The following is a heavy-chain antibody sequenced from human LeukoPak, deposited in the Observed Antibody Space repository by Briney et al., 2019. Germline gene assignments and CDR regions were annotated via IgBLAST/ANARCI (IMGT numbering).Heavy chain of an antibody. CDR2: IYYSGST. J-gene: IGHJ5*02. CDR3: ARDQGDYYDSSGPPGRFDP. Sequence: PSETLSLTCTVSGGSISSYYWRWLRQPPGKGLVWFGYIYYSGSTNYNPSLKSRVTISVDTSKNQFSLKLCSVTAADTAVYYCARDQGDYYDSSGPPGRFDPWGQGTLVTVSS. V-gene: IGHV4-59*01. D-gene: IGHD3-22*01. CDR1: GGSISSYY.